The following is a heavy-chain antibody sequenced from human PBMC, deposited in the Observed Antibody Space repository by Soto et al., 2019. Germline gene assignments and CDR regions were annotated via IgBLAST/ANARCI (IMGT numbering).Heavy chain of an antibody. V-gene: IGHV1-24*01. Sequence: ASVKVSCKVSGYTLTELSMHWVRQAPGKGLEWMGGFDPEDGETIYAQKFQGRVTTTEDTSTDTAYMELSSLRSEDTAVYYCATDLPTMVRGVIGYWGQGTLVTVSS. CDR1: GYTLTELS. CDR2: FDPEDGET. J-gene: IGHJ4*02. D-gene: IGHD3-10*01. CDR3: ATDLPTMVRGVIGY.